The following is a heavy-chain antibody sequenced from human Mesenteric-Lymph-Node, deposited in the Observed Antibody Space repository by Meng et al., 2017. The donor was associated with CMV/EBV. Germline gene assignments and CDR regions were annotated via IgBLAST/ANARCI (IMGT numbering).Heavy chain of an antibody. CDR3: ARDVIDVRLTGGYWFDP. D-gene: IGHD2-21*01. V-gene: IGHV3-21*04. Sequence: GESLKISCAVSGFTVSSNYLTWVRQAPGKGLEWVSSISSSSSYIYYADSVKGRFTISRDNSKNTLYLQMDSLRVDDTAVYYCARDVIDVRLTGGYWFDPWGQGTLVTVSS. J-gene: IGHJ5*02. CDR2: ISSSSSYI. CDR1: GFTVSSNY.